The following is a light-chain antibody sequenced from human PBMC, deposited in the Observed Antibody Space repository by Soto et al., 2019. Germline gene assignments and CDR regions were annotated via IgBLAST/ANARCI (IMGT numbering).Light chain of an antibody. CDR3: HHHKTWWT. CDR1: QSLRRS. CDR2: GAY. J-gene: IGKJ1*01. V-gene: IGKV3-15*01. Sequence: ERATLSCRASQSLRRSLDWYQQKPGQAPSRLIYGAYTRAIGPPVRVSGSGSGTEATLIISSSQSEDVAVDYGHHHKTWWTFGRGTKVDI.